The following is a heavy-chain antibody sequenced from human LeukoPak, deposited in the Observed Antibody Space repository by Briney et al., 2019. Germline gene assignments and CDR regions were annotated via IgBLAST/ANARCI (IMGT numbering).Heavy chain of an antibody. CDR3: ARSRIAAISGFDP. CDR1: GGSISSRSYY. J-gene: IGHJ5*02. D-gene: IGHD6-13*01. CDR2: MYYSVNT. V-gene: IGHV4-39*01. Sequence: PSGTLSLTCTVSGGSISSRSYYWGWVRQPPGKGLEWIGSMYYSVNTYYNPSLKSRVTISVDTSKNQFSLNLISVTAADTAVYYCARSRIAAISGFDPWGQGTRVTVSS.